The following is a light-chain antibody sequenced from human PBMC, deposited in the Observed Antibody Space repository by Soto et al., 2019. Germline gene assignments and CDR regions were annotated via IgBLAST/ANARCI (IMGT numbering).Light chain of an antibody. CDR3: SSYTSSSTQI. CDR2: DVS. V-gene: IGLV2-14*03. J-gene: IGLJ2*01. CDR1: SSDVGAYNY. Sequence: QSVLTQPASVSGSPGQSITISCTGTSSDVGAYNYVSWYQQHPGKAPKLMIYDVSNRPSGVSYRFSGSKSGNTASLTISGLQAEDEADYYCSSYTSSSTQIFGGGTKLTVL.